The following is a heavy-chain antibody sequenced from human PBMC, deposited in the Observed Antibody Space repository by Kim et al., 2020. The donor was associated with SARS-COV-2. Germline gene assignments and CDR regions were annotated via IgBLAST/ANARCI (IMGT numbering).Heavy chain of an antibody. Sequence: YADSVKGRFTISRDNSKNTLYLQMNRLRAEDTAVYYCAYLKGYCYYGMDVWGQGTTVTVSS. V-gene: IGHV3-23*01. J-gene: IGHJ6*02. CDR3: AYLKGYCYYGMDV.